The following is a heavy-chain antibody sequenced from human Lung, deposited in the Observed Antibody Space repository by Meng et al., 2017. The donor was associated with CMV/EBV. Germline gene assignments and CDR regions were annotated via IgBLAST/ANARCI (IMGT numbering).Heavy chain of an antibody. J-gene: IGHJ5*02. V-gene: IGHV3-7*01. CDR3: AREDSGSFTRYNWFDP. D-gene: IGHD1-26*01. Sequence: GESXKISXAASGFIFPAFSMSWVRQAPGKGLEWVANIRQDGSDKYYVDSVKGRFTISRDNVRNSLFLHMNSLRAEDTAVYYCAREDSGSFTRYNWFDPWGHGXLVTVSS. CDR2: IRQDGSDK. CDR1: GFIFPAFS.